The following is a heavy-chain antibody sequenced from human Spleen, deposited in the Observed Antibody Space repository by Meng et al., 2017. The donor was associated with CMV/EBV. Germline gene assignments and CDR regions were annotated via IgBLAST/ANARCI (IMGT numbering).Heavy chain of an antibody. V-gene: IGHV3-23*01. CDR3: AREVVVPGSLYNWFDP. D-gene: IGHD2-2*01. J-gene: IGHJ5*02. CDR1: GFTFSSYA. Sequence: GGSLRLSCAASGFTFSSYAMSWVRQAPGKGLEWVSAISGSGGSTYYADSVKGRFTISRDNSKNTLYLQMNSLRAEDTATYYCAREVVVPGSLYNWFDPWGQGTLVTVSS. CDR2: ISGSGGST.